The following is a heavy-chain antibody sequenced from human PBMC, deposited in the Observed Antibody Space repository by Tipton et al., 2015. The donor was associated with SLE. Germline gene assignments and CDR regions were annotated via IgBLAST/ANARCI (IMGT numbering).Heavy chain of an antibody. CDR1: GGSISSGDYY. CDR2: IYYSGST. Sequence: TLSLTCAVSGGSISSGDYYWSWIRQPPGKGLEWIGYIYYSGSTYYNPSLKSRVTISVDTSKNQFSLKLSSVTAADTAVYYCAGLKDSRSSFDYWGQGTLVTGSS. D-gene: IGHD3-22*01. J-gene: IGHJ4*02. V-gene: IGHV4-30-4*01. CDR3: AGLKDSRSSFDY.